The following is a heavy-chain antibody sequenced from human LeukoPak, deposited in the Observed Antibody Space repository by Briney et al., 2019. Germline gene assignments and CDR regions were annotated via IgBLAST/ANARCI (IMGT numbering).Heavy chain of an antibody. CDR3: ARVDRHPGIAAAGIGY. CDR2: IYHTGST. Sequence: KPSETLSLTCTVSGGSISSYYWSWIRQPPGKGLEWIGYIYHTGSTNYNPSLKSRVTISVDTSKNQFSLKLSSVTAEDTAVYYCARVDRHPGIAAAGIGYWGQGTLVTVSS. D-gene: IGHD6-13*01. CDR1: GGSISSYY. J-gene: IGHJ4*02. V-gene: IGHV4-59*01.